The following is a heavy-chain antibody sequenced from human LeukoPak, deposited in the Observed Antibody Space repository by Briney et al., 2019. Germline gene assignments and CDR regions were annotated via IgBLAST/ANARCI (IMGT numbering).Heavy chain of an antibody. CDR1: GYTFTSYY. CDR2: INPSGGST. V-gene: IGHV1-46*01. D-gene: IGHD3-9*01. CDR3: ARAYYDILTGYPQDAFDI. Sequence: GASVKVSCKASGYTFTSYYMHWVRQAPGQGLEWMGIINPSGGSTSYAQKFQGRVTMTRDMSTSTVYMELSSLRSEDTAVYYCARAYYDILTGYPQDAFDIWGQGTMVTVSS. J-gene: IGHJ3*02.